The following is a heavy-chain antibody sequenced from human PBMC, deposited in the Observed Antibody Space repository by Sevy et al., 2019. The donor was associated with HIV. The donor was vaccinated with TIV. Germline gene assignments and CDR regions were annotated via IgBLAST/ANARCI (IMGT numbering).Heavy chain of an antibody. J-gene: IGHJ4*01. D-gene: IGHD2-21*02. Sequence: GGSLRLSCAVSGFTVRSSHMTWIRQAPGKGLEWVSILYSGGGTYLSDSVRGRFTISRDNSKNTLFLQMNSLRAEDTAVYYCARGGGSYCGVDCTRDFDSWGQGTLVTVSS. CDR2: LYSGGGT. V-gene: IGHV3-66*01. CDR3: ARGGGSYCGVDCTRDFDS. CDR1: GFTVRSSH.